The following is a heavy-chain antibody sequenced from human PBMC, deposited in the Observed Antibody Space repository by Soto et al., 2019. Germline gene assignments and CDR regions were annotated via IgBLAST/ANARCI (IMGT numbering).Heavy chain of an antibody. Sequence: PGGSLRLSCEASGFTFSTYIMHWVRQAPGKGLQWVAVISSDGSNKYYADSVKGRFTISRDNSKNKLYLQMNSLRPQDTAVYYCARDPHSSGWYEWVSMTLSIEFDYWGQGTLVTVSS. J-gene: IGHJ4*02. D-gene: IGHD6-19*01. CDR3: ARDPHSSGWYEWVSMTLSIEFDY. CDR2: ISSDGSNK. CDR1: GFTFSTYI. V-gene: IGHV3-30*04.